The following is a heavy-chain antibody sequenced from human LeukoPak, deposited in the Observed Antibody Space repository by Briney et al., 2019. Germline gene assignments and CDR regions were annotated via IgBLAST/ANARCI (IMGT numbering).Heavy chain of an antibody. Sequence: GGPPRLSCAASGFTFRFYSMNWVRQAPGKGLEWVSSISSTSSYIYYADSVKGRFTISRDNSKNTLYLQMNSLRAEDTAVYYCAKGPYSSSWLDYWGQGTLVTVS. CDR1: GFTFRFYS. V-gene: IGHV3-21*04. J-gene: IGHJ4*02. CDR3: AKGPYSSSWLDY. D-gene: IGHD6-13*01. CDR2: ISSTSSYI.